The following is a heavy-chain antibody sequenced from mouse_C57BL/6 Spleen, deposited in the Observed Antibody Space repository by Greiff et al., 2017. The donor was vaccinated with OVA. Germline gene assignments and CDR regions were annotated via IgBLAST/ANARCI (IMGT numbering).Heavy chain of an antibody. CDR3: AREELGRGYFDV. J-gene: IGHJ1*03. D-gene: IGHD4-1*01. V-gene: IGHV1-63*01. Sequence: QVQLQQSGAELVRPGTSVKMSCKASGYTFTNYWIGWAKQRPGHGLEWIGDIYPGGGYTNYTEKFKGKATLTADKSSSTAYMQFSSLTSEDSAIYYCAREELGRGYFDVWGTGTTVTVSS. CDR1: GYTFTNYW. CDR2: IYPGGGYT.